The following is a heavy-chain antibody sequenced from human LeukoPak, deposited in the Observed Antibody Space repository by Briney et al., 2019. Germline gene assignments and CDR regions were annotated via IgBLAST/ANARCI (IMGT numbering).Heavy chain of an antibody. D-gene: IGHD3-3*01. CDR2: ISSTGGTI. CDR1: GFTFRNYL. V-gene: IGHV3-48*01. J-gene: IGHJ4*02. CDR3: AREFRFLEWLLYDY. Sequence: GGSLRLSCAASGFTFRNYLMNWVRQAPGKGLEWVSFISSTGGTIYYADSVKGRFTISRDNAKNSLYLQMNSLRAEDTAVYYCAREFRFLEWLLYDYWGQGTLVTVSS.